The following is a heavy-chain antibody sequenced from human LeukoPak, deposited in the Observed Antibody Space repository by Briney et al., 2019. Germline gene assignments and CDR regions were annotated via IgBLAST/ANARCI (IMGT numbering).Heavy chain of an antibody. Sequence: ASVTVSFKSSVYAFIDIYFNWVGQAPGQGREGMGWINPNSGARIYSQKFQGRGTMDTSINIVYMELSSLTSDDTAVYYCATSSITHTRDPWGQGTLVTVSS. V-gene: IGHV1-2*02. CDR3: ATSSITHTRDP. J-gene: IGHJ5*02. CDR1: VYAFIDIY. CDR2: INPNSGAR. D-gene: IGHD6-6*01.